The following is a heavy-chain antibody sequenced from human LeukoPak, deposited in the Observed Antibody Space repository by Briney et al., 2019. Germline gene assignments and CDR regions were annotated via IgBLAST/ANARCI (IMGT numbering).Heavy chain of an antibody. CDR2: IYADGGGGGT. D-gene: IGHD5-24*01. V-gene: IGHV3-53*01. CDR1: GVTVSTNY. J-gene: IGHJ3*02. CDR3: AKDEREPFRGRDGYNSAAFDI. Sequence: GGSLRLSCAVSGVTVSTNYMGWVRQAPGKGLEWVSVIYADGGGGGTYYADSVKGRFTISRDNSKNTLYLQMNSLRAEDTAVYYCAKDEREPFRGRDGYNSAAFDIWGQGTMVTVSS.